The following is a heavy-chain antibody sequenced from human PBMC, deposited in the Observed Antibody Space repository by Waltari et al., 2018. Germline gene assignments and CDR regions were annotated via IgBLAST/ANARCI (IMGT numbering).Heavy chain of an antibody. D-gene: IGHD5-18*01. CDR1: GFTFSNYA. Sequence: EVQVLESGGGLGQPGGSLRLSCAVSGFTFSNYAMTWVRQAPGKGLEWVSAISDGGGSTYYADFVKGRFTISRDNSKNTLYLQMNSLRAEDTAVYYCAANGGYSSGYGVDYWGQGTLVTVSS. CDR2: ISDGGGST. V-gene: IGHV3-23*01. J-gene: IGHJ4*02. CDR3: AANGGYSSGYGVDY.